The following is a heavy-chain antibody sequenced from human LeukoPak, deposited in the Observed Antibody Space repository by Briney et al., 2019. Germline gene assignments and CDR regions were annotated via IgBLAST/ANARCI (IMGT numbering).Heavy chain of an antibody. Sequence: PGGSLRLSCAASGFTFSSYGMHWVRQAPGKGLEGVPFIRYDGSNKYYADSVKGRFTISRDNSKDTLYLQMHSLRAEDTAVYYCAKVQQPQSRSIAAAGPGDYWGQGTLVTVSS. CDR2: IRYDGSNK. J-gene: IGHJ4*02. V-gene: IGHV3-30*02. D-gene: IGHD6-13*01. CDR3: AKVQQPQSRSIAAAGPGDY. CDR1: GFTFSSYG.